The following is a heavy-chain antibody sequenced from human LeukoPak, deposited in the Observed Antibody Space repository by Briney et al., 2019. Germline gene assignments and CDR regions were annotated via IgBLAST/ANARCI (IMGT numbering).Heavy chain of an antibody. CDR2: INPNSGGT. D-gene: IGHD2-15*01. J-gene: IGHJ4*02. CDR3: ARGGGGCLQMHD. Sequence: ASVKVSYKASGYTFTAYYMLWVRQAPGQGLEWMGWINPNSGGTNYAQKFQGRVTMTRDTSISTAYMELSRLRSDDTAVYYCARGGGGCLQMHDWGQGTLVTVSS. CDR1: GYTFTAYY. V-gene: IGHV1-2*02.